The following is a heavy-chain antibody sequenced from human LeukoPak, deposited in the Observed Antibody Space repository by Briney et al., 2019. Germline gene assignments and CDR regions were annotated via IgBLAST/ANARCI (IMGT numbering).Heavy chain of an antibody. D-gene: IGHD6-19*01. V-gene: IGHV4-59*01. CDR3: ARDGVAGGFDH. CDR1: GGSIGSYY. CDR2: IHYSGST. J-gene: IGHJ4*02. Sequence: PSETLSLTCTVSGGSIGSYYWNWIRQAPGKGLEWIGYIHYSGSTNHNSSLKSRVTLSVDTSRNQYSLKLSSVTAADTAVYYCARDGVAGGFDHCGQGTLVTVS.